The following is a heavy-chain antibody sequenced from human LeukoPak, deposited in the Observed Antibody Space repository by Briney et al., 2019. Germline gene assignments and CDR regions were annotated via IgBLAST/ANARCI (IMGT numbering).Heavy chain of an antibody. J-gene: IGHJ4*02. CDR3: ARVGYSRSWYFFDF. V-gene: IGHV3-23*01. CDR1: GISFSNFG. Sequence: GGSLRLSCTASGISFSNFGMSWVRQVPGKGLEWVSTLSSSGTTIYADSVKGRFTISRAYSGNTLFLQMDSLRAEDTALYYCARVGYSRSWYFFDFWGQGTLVTVSS. CDR2: LSSSGTT. D-gene: IGHD6-13*01.